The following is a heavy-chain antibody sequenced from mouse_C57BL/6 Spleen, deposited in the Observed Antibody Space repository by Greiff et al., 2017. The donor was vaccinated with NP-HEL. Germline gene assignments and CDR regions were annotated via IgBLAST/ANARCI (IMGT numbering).Heavy chain of an antibody. CDR3: ARGNWNYFDY. J-gene: IGHJ2*01. V-gene: IGHV1-82*01. CDR1: GYAFSSSW. Sequence: QVQLQQSGPELVKPGASVKISCKASGYAFSSSWMNWVKQRPGKGLEWIGRIYPGDGDTNYNGKFKGKATLTADKSSSPAYMQLSSLTSEDSAVYFCARGNWNYFDYWGQGTTLTVSS. CDR2: IYPGDGDT.